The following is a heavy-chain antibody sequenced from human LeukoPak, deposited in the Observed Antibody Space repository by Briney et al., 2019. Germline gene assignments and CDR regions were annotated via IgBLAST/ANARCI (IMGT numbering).Heavy chain of an antibody. CDR3: ARYEGEAAGGFDP. Sequence: SGTLSHTCIVSGGSISSHYWSWIRQPPGKGLEWMGYIYYSGRTNYNPSLMSRVTISVDTSKKQFSLKLSPVTAADTAGYYCARYEGEAAGGFDPWGQGTLVTVSS. J-gene: IGHJ5*02. CDR2: IYYSGRT. V-gene: IGHV4-59*11. D-gene: IGHD3-16*01. CDR1: GGSISSHY.